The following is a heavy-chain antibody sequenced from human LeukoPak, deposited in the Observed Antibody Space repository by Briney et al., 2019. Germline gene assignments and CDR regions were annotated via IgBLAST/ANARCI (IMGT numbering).Heavy chain of an antibody. D-gene: IGHD3-10*01. J-gene: IGHJ4*02. V-gene: IGHV4-39*01. CDR2: IYYSGST. CDR1: GGSISSSSYY. Sequence: PSETLSLTCTVSGGSISSSSYYWGWIRQPPGKGLEWIGSIYYSGSTYYNPSLKSRVTISVDTSKNQFSLKLSSVTAADTAVYYCARLWFGELLVNYWDQGTLVTVSS. CDR3: ARLWFGELLVNY.